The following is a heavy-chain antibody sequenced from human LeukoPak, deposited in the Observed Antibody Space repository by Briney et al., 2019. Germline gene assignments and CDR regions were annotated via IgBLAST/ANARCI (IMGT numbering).Heavy chain of an antibody. V-gene: IGHV4-59*08. J-gene: IGHJ3*02. D-gene: IGHD2-15*01. CDR2: IYYSGST. CDR1: GGSISSYY. Sequence: SETLSLTCTVSGGSISSYYWSWIRQPPGKGLEWIGYIYYSGSTNYNPSLKSRVTISVDTSKNQFSLKLSSVTAADTAVYYCARPVVVAANRYAFDIWGQGTMVTVSS. CDR3: ARPVVVAANRYAFDI.